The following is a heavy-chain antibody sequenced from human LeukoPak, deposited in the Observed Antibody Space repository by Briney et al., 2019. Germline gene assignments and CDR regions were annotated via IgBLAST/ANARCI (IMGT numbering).Heavy chain of an antibody. CDR1: GGTFSSYE. CDR2: IIPMFGTA. CDR3: ASGTTDIVVVSATLRNYYFDY. V-gene: IGHV1-69*06. D-gene: IGHD2-2*01. Sequence: SVKVSFKASGGTFSSYEISWVRQAPGQGLEWMGGIIPMFGTAKYAQKFQGRATITADKSTSTAYMELSSLRSEDTAVYYCASGTTDIVVVSATLRNYYFDYWGQGTLVTVSS. J-gene: IGHJ4*02.